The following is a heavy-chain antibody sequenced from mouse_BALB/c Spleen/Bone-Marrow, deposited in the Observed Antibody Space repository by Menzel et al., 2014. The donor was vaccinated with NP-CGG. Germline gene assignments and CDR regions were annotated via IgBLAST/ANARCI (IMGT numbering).Heavy chain of an antibody. D-gene: IGHD1-1*01. J-gene: IGHJ1*01. CDR2: IHYSGST. Sequence: VESSQSLSLTCTVTGYSITSGYSWHWIRQFPGNKLEWMGYIHYSGSTNYNPSLKSRISITRDTSKNQFFLQLNSVTTEDTATYYCASSTTVVADGYFDVWGAGTTVTVSS. CDR1: GYSITSGYS. CDR3: ASSTTVVADGYFDV. V-gene: IGHV3-1*02.